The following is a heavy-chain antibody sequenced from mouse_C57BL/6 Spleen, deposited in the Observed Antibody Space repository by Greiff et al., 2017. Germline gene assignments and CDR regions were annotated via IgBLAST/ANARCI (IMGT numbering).Heavy chain of an antibody. CDR1: GFTFSSYA. V-gene: IGHV5-4*01. D-gene: IGHD2-5*01. Sequence: EVQVVESGGGLVKPGGSLKLSCAASGFTFSSYAMSWVRQTPEKRLEWVATISDGGSYTYYPDNVKGRFTISRDNAKNNLYLQMSHLKSEDTAMYYCARDNSNYWGQGTTLTVSS. J-gene: IGHJ2*01. CDR2: ISDGGSYT. CDR3: ARDNSNY.